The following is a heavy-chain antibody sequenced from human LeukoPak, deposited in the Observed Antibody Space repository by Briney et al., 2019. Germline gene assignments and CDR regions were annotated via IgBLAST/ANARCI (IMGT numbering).Heavy chain of an antibody. Sequence: GGSLRLSCAASGFTFSSYGMHWVRQAPGKGLEWVAFIRYDGSNKYYADSVKGRFTISRDNAKNSLYLQMNSLRAEDTAVYYCARGNLYSSGWYGYFQHWGQGTLVTVSS. CDR1: GFTFSSYG. D-gene: IGHD6-19*01. J-gene: IGHJ1*01. V-gene: IGHV3-30*02. CDR3: ARGNLYSSGWYGYFQH. CDR2: IRYDGSNK.